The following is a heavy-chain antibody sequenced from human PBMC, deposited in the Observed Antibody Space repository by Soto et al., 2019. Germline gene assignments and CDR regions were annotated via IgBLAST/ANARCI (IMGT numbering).Heavy chain of an antibody. Sequence: VQLVESGGGLVKPGGSLRLSCAASGFTFSSYGMHWVRQAPGKGLEWVAVISYDGSNKYYADSVKGRFTISRDNSKNTLYLQMNSLRAEDTAVYYCAKDSGAEATSGVLDYWGQGTLVTVSS. J-gene: IGHJ4*02. CDR2: ISYDGSNK. CDR1: GFTFSSYG. CDR3: AKDSGAEATSGVLDY. D-gene: IGHD3-10*01. V-gene: IGHV3-30*18.